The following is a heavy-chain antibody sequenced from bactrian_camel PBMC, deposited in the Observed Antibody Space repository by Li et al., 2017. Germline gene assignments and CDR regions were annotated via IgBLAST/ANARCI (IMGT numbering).Heavy chain of an antibody. CDR1: GGSDNFRF. J-gene: IGHJ4*01. D-gene: IGHD6*01. V-gene: IGHV3S53*01. CDR3: AVEAEALSLSRGSWRDCRDPADFAY. Sequence: VQLVESGGDSVQAGGSLRLSCVFSGGSDNFRFMGWFRRAPGKEREGVACISYDGNPIYVYSGRFSISRDNAKNTLYLQMNNLKPEDTAMYYCAVEAEALSLSRGSWRDCRDPADFAYSGQGTQVTVS. CDR2: ISYDGNP.